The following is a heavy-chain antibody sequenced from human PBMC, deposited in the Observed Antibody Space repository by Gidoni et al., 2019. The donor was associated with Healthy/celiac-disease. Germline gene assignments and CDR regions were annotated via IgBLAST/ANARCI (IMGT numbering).Heavy chain of an antibody. J-gene: IGHJ4*02. Sequence: QVQLQESGPGLVKPSQTLSLTCTVSGGSISRGEYYWSWIRPPPGKGLEWIGYIYYSGSTDYNPSLKSRVTISVDTSKNQFSLKLSSVTAADTAVYYCARARDGYNSYYFDYWGQGTLVTVSS. V-gene: IGHV4-30-4*01. D-gene: IGHD1-1*01. CDR1: GGSISRGEYY. CDR2: IYYSGST. CDR3: ARARDGYNSYYFDY.